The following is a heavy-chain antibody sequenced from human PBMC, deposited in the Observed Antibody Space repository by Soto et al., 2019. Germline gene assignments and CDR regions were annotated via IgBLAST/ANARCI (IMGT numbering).Heavy chain of an antibody. V-gene: IGHV4-61*01. Sequence: QVQLQESGPGLVKPSETLSLTCTVSGGSVSSGSYYWSWIRQPPGKGLEWIGYIYYSGSTNYNPSLQSRVTISVDTSKNQFSLKLSSVTAADTAVYYCARDRRKGPYYYGMDVWGQGTTVTVSS. CDR2: IYYSGST. CDR3: ARDRRKGPYYYGMDV. CDR1: GGSVSSGSYY. J-gene: IGHJ6*02.